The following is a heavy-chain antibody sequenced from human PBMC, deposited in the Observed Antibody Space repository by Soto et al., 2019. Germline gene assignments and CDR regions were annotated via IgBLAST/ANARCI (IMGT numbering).Heavy chain of an antibody. J-gene: IGHJ4*02. V-gene: IGHV3-48*02. CDR3: AKNPGYYYDSTGYHFDY. CDR1: GFTFISYS. CDR2: ISSSSTI. Sequence: PGGSLRLSCAASGFTFISYSMNWVRQAPGKGLEWVSYISSSSTIYYADSVKGQFTISRDNAKNSLYLQMNSLRDEDTAVYYCAKNPGYYYDSTGYHFDYWGQGT. D-gene: IGHD3-22*01.